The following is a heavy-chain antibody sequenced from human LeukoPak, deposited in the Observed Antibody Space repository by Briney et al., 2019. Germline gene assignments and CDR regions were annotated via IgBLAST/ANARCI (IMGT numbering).Heavy chain of an antibody. CDR3: AVMVIIDY. Sequence: PAGSLSLSCAASGFTFSDHCLDWVCKAPGEGQEWVCRTRNKANSYTTEYAATVKGRFTISRDDSKNSLYLQMNSLKTEDTAVYYCAVMVIIDYWGQGTLVTVSS. CDR2: TRNKANSYTT. D-gene: IGHD3-22*01. J-gene: IGHJ4*02. V-gene: IGHV3-72*01. CDR1: GFTFSDHC.